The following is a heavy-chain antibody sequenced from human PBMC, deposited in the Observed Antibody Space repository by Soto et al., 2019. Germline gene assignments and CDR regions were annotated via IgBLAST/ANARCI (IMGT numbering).Heavy chain of an antibody. D-gene: IGHD2-21*01. CDR1: GYSISSHY. CDR3: ARKPPSAIQGWAFGMDV. V-gene: IGHV3-53*02. J-gene: IGHJ6*02. CDR2: TFSGGNT. Sequence: ELQLVETGGGLIQTGGSLRLSCAASGYSISSHYIAWVRQPPGKGLEWVSTTFSGGNTEYAASVKGRCSISRDNYKNTLYLQMDNLRVEDTAVYYWARKPPSAIQGWAFGMDVWGQGTTVSVSS.